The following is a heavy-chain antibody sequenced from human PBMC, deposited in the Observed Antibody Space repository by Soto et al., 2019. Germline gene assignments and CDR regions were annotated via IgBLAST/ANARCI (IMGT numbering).Heavy chain of an antibody. CDR3: ARILRYFDWFRFDY. D-gene: IGHD3-9*01. CDR2: IYYSGST. Sequence: SETLSLTCTVSGGSISSSSYYWGWIRQPPGKGLEWIGSIYYSGSTYYNPSLKSRVTISVDTSKNQFSLKLSSVTAADTAVYYCARILRYFDWFRFDYWGQGTLVTVSS. V-gene: IGHV4-39*01. CDR1: GGSISSSSYY. J-gene: IGHJ4*02.